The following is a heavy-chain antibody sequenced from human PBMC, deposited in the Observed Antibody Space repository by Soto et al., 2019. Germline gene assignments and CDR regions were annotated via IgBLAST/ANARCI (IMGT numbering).Heavy chain of an antibody. CDR2: ISGSGGST. CDR3: AKSAGVGARLSDLRFGNWFDP. J-gene: IGHJ5*02. CDR1: GFTFSSYA. D-gene: IGHD3-10*01. V-gene: IGHV3-23*01. Sequence: GGSLRLSCAASGFTFSSYAMSWVRQAPGKGLEWVSAISGSGGSTYYADSVKGRFTISRDNSKNTLYLQMNSLRAEDTAVYYCAKSAGVGARLSDLRFGNWFDPWGQGTLVTVSS.